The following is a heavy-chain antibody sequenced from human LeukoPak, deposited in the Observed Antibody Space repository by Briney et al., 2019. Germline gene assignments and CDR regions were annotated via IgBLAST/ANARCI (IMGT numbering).Heavy chain of an antibody. CDR1: GGSISSGGYS. Sequence: PSQTLSLTCAVSGGSISSGGYSWSWIRQPPWKGLEWIGYIYHSGSTYYNPSLKSRVTISVDRSKNQFSLKLSSVSAADTAVYYCARIILTTNFYFDYWGQGTLVTVSS. D-gene: IGHD3-9*01. CDR3: ARIILTTNFYFDY. CDR2: IYHSGST. J-gene: IGHJ4*02. V-gene: IGHV4-30-2*01.